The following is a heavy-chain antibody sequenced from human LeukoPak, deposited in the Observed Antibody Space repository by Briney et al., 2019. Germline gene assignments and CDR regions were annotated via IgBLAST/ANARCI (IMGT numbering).Heavy chain of an antibody. Sequence: PSETLSLTCAVYGGSFSGYCWSWIRQPPGKGLEWSGEINHSGSTNYNPSLKSRVTISVDTSKNQFSLKLSSVTAADTAVYYCARGPGYCSGGSCYEGGYWGQGTLVTVSS. J-gene: IGHJ4*02. CDR2: INHSGST. V-gene: IGHV4-34*01. D-gene: IGHD2-15*01. CDR3: ARGPGYCSGGSCYEGGY. CDR1: GGSFSGYC.